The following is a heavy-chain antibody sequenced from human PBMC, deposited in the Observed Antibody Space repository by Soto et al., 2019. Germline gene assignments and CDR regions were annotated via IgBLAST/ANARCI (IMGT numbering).Heavy chain of an antibody. CDR2: ISGSGGST. V-gene: IGHV3-23*01. CDR1: GFTFSSYA. CDR3: AKVSDNYYYYYMDV. J-gene: IGHJ6*03. Sequence: AGGSLRLSCAASGFTFSSYAMSWVRQAPGKGLEWVSAISGSGGSTYYADSVKGRFTISRDNSKNTLYLQMNSLRAEDTAVYYCAKVSDNYYYYYMDVWGKGTTVTVSS.